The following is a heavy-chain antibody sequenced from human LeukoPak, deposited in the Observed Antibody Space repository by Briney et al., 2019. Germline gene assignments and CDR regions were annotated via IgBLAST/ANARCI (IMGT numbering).Heavy chain of an antibody. J-gene: IGHJ4*02. CDR1: RGSINSGNYY. CDR2: IYYSGST. D-gene: IGHD6-13*01. CDR3: ARVTGYVMEDYFDY. Sequence: SETLSLTCTVSRGSINSGNYYWSWIRQPPGKGLEWIGYIYYSGSTNYNPSLKSRVTISVDTSKNQFSLRLSSVTAADTAVYYCARVTGYVMEDYFDYWGQGTLVTVSS. V-gene: IGHV4-61*01.